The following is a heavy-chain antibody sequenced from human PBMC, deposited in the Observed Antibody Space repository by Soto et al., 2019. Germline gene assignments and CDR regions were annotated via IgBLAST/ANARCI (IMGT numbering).Heavy chain of an antibody. CDR3: AKDGFQTNVLGWLFDY. D-gene: IGHD6-19*01. J-gene: IGHJ4*02. V-gene: IGHV3-30*18. CDR2: ISYDGSNK. Sequence: QVQLVESGGGVVQPGRSLRLSCAASGFTFSSYGMHWVRQAPGKGLEWVAVISYDGSNKYYADSVKGRFTISRDNSKNTLYLQMNSLRAEDTAVYYCAKDGFQTNVLGWLFDYWGQGTLVTVSS. CDR1: GFTFSSYG.